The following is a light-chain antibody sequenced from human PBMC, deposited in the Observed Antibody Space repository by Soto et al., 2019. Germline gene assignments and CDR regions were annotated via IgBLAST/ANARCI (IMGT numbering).Light chain of an antibody. Sequence: QSALTQPASVSGSPGQSITISCTGTSSDIGGYDFVSWYQQHPGKAPKLMIYDVSNRPSGVSNHFSGSKSGNTASLTISGLHAEDEADYYCSSYTSSTHVVFGGGTKVTVL. CDR3: SSYTSSTHVV. J-gene: IGLJ2*01. V-gene: IGLV2-14*03. CDR2: DVS. CDR1: SSDIGGYDF.